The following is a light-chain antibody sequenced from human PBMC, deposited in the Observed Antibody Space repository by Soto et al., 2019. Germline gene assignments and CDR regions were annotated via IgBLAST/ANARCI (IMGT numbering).Light chain of an antibody. CDR2: AAS. V-gene: IGKV1-17*01. Sequence: DIQMTQSPSSLSASVGDRVTITCRASQSISSYLNWYQQKPGKAPKLLIYAASSLQSGVPSRFSGSGSGTEFTLTINSLQPEDFATYYCLQYDSYPVTFGQGTRLEIK. CDR3: LQYDSYPVT. J-gene: IGKJ5*01. CDR1: QSISSY.